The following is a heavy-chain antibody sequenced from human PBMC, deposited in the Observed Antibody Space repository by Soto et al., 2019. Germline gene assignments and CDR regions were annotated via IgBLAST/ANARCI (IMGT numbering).Heavy chain of an antibody. Sequence: SETLSLTCTVSGGSISSYYWGWIRQPPGKGLEWIGNINFNEITYSSPSLKSRVTISIDTSKNRFSLKVNSVTAADTAVYHCARQRVSGDYDSWGQGTLVTVSS. CDR3: ARQRVSGDYDS. CDR2: INFNEIT. J-gene: IGHJ4*02. V-gene: IGHV4-39*01. CDR1: GGSISSYY. D-gene: IGHD3-3*01.